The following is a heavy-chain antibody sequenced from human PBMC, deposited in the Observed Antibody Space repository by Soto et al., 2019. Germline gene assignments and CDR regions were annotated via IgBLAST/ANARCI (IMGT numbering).Heavy chain of an antibody. D-gene: IGHD3-22*01. J-gene: IGHJ4*02. Sequence: SETLSLTCTVSGGSISSYYWSWIRQPPGKGLEWIGYIYYSGSTNYNPSLKSRVTISVDTSKNQFSLKLSSVTAADTAVYYCARGRKYYYDSSGYYRLDYWGQGTLVTVSS. CDR2: IYYSGST. V-gene: IGHV4-59*12. CDR3: ARGRKYYYDSSGYYRLDY. CDR1: GGSISSYY.